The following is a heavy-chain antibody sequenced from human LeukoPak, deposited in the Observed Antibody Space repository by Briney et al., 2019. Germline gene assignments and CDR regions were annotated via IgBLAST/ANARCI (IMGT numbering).Heavy chain of an antibody. CDR1: GFTFRTYG. CDR2: ISYDGTTK. V-gene: IGHV3-30*03. J-gene: IGHJ5*02. CDR3: ARGYYDILTGPDP. D-gene: IGHD3-9*01. Sequence: PGGSLRLSCGVSGFTFRTYGMHWVRQAPGKGLEWVSIISYDGTTKDYTDSVKGRFTISRDNSKNTLYLQMTSLRTEDTAVYYCARGYYDILTGPDPWGQGTLVTVSS.